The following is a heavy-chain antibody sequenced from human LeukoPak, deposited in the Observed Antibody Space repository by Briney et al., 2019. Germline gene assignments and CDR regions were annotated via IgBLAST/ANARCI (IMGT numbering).Heavy chain of an antibody. J-gene: IGHJ4*02. Sequence: PGGSLRLSCAASGFTFTDYYMSWIRQARGKGLEWVSYIGRSGTPTHYADTVKGRFTISRDNAKNSLSLQMNSLRAEDTAVYYCARAKDYIKDYISMIVVVTPDYWGQGTLVTVSS. CDR2: IGRSGTPT. D-gene: IGHD3-22*01. CDR1: GFTFTDYY. CDR3: ARAKDYIKDYISMIVVVTPDY. V-gene: IGHV3-11*01.